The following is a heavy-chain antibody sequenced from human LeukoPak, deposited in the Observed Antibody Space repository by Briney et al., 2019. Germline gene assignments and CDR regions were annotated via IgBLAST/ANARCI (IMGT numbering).Heavy chain of an antibody. CDR3: ARISSSNWYNERGAFDV. J-gene: IGHJ3*01. V-gene: IGHV4-59*01. Sequence: SETLSLTCTVSGGSISSYYWSWVRQPPGKGLEWIGFVYYTGSTNCSPSLNGRVTISVDTSKNQFSLKLRSVTAADTAVYYCARISSSNWYNERGAFDVWGQGTMVTVSS. CDR2: VYYTGST. D-gene: IGHD6-13*01. CDR1: GGSISSYY.